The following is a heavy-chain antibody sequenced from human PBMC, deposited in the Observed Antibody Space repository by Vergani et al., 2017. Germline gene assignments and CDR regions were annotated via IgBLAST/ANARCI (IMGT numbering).Heavy chain of an antibody. Sequence: EVQLVESGGGLVQPGGSLRLSCAASGFTFSSYDMHWVRQATGKGLEWVSAIGTAGDTYYPGSVKGRFTISRDNSKNTLYLQMNSLRAEDTAVYYCANPPYGDYPVDYWGQGTLVTVSS. CDR2: IGTAGDT. J-gene: IGHJ4*02. V-gene: IGHV3-13*01. CDR3: ANPPYGDYPVDY. D-gene: IGHD4-17*01. CDR1: GFTFSSYD.